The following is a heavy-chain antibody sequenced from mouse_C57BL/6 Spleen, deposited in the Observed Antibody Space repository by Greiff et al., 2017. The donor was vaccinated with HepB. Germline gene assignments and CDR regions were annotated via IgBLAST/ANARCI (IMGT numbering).Heavy chain of an antibody. CDR1: GYTFTSYW. V-gene: IGHV1-59*01. CDR2: IDPSDSYT. D-gene: IGHD2-4*01. J-gene: IGHJ2*01. CDR3: GWVYDYEGYFDY. Sequence: QVQLQQPGAELVRPGTSVKLSCKASGYTFTSYWMHWVKQRPGQGLEWIGVIDPSDSYTNYNQKFKGKATLTVDPSSSTAYMQLSSLTSEDSAVYYCGWVYDYEGYFDYWGQGTTLTVSS.